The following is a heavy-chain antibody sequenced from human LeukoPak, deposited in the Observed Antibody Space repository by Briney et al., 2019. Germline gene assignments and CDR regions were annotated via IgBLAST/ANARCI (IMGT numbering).Heavy chain of an antibody. J-gene: IGHJ4*02. V-gene: IGHV4-59*08. CDR3: AGGIAAAGFDY. D-gene: IGHD6-13*01. Sequence: SETLSLTCTVSGGSISSYYWSWIRQPPGKGLEWIGYIYYSGSTNYNPSLKSRVTISVDTSKNQFSLKLSSVTAADTAVYYCAGGIAAAGFDYWGQGTLATVSS. CDR2: IYYSGST. CDR1: GGSISSYY.